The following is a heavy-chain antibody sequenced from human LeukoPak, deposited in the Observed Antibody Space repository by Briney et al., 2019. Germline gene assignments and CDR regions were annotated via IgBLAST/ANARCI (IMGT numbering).Heavy chain of an antibody. CDR3: ARGSGSYGDFDY. J-gene: IGHJ4*02. Sequence: GGSLRLSCVASGFSVSSNWMHWVRQAPGKGLVWVSRINADGSNTYYADSARGRFTISRDNAKNTVYLQMNSLRAEDTAVYYCARGSGSYGDFDYWGQGTLVTV. CDR1: GFSVSSNW. D-gene: IGHD1-26*01. CDR2: INADGSNT. V-gene: IGHV3-74*01.